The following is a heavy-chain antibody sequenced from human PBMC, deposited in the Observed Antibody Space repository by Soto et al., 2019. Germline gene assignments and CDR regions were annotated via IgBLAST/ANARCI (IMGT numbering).Heavy chain of an antibody. CDR1: GGTFGSYA. J-gene: IGHJ4*02. CDR3: ATALGCRSTSCTLDY. V-gene: IGHV1-69*01. CDR2: IIPVSGAA. Sequence: VQLVQSGAEVKKPGSSVKVSCKASGGTFGSYAFSWVRQAPGQGLEWMGGIIPVSGAAHYAQKFQGRVTITADESTSTAYTELSSLSSQDTAVYYCATALGCRSTSCTLDYWGQGTRVIVSS. D-gene: IGHD2-2*01.